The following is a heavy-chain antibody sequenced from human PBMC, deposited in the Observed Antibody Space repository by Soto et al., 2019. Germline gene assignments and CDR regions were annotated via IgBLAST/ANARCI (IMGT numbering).Heavy chain of an antibody. J-gene: IGHJ4*02. D-gene: IGHD1-1*01. CDR2: IDPSDSYT. CDR1: GYRFINYW. Sequence: EVQLVQSGAEVKKPGESLRLSCQGSGYRFINYWISWVRQMPGKGLEWVGRIDPSDSYTVYSPSFQGHVTISIDTAINTAFLEWRSLQASDTAMYYCVRHGNGTPFYFDFWGRATLVPVSS. CDR3: VRHGNGTPFYFDF. V-gene: IGHV5-10-1*03.